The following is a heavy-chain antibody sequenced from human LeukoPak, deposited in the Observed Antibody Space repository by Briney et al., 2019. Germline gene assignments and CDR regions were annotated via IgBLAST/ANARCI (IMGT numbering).Heavy chain of an antibody. V-gene: IGHV5-51*01. CDR1: GYSFTSYW. CDR2: TYPADSDT. D-gene: IGHD5-18*01. CDR3: ARRAEAMVHFDY. Sequence: GESLKISCRTSGYSFTSYWIGWVRQMPGKGLEWMGVTYPADSDTRSSPSFQGQVTISADKSISTAYLQWSSLKASDTAMYYCARRAEAMVHFDYWGQGTLVTVSS. J-gene: IGHJ4*02.